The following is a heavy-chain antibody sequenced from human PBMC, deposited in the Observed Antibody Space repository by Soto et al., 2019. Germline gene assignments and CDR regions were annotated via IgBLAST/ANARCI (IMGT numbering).Heavy chain of an antibody. J-gene: IGHJ3*02. CDR3: ASNQLVLGDGFES. Sequence: LRLSCAASGFTFSDYYMSWIRQAPGKGLVWVSYTSSSGSTIYYADTVKGRFTISRDNAKNSLYLQMNSLRAEDTALYYCASNQLVLGDGFESWGQGTMGAVAS. CDR1: GFTFSDYY. V-gene: IGHV3-11*01. CDR2: TSSSGSTI. D-gene: IGHD2-2*01.